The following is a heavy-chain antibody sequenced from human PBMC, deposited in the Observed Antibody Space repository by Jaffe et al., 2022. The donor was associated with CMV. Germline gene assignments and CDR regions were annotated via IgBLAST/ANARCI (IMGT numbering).Heavy chain of an antibody. D-gene: IGHD6-13*01. J-gene: IGHJ4*02. CDR2: IYHTGST. CDR3: ARLGAAGYSNSWYDY. V-gene: IGHV4-4*02. Sequence: QVQLQESGPGLVKPSGTLSLTCAVSGDSINSSHWWVWVRQPPGKGLEYIGEIYHTGSTNSNPSLKSRVTISVDKSKNQFSLKLNSVTAADTAVYYCARLGAAGYSNSWYDYWSQGTLVTVSS. CDR1: GDSINSSHW.